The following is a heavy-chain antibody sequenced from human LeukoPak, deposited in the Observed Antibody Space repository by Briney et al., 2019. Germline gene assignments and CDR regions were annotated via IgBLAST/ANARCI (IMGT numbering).Heavy chain of an antibody. J-gene: IGHJ4*02. D-gene: IGHD2-2*01. CDR3: ATAPHIVVVPAARRTSGY. CDR1: GFTFSSYA. Sequence: SGGSLRLSCAASGFTFSSYAMSWVRQAPGRRLEWVSAISGSGGSTYYADSVKGRFTISRDNSKNTLYLQMNSLRAEDTAVYYCATAPHIVVVPAARRTSGYWGQGTLVTVSS. V-gene: IGHV3-23*01. CDR2: ISGSGGST.